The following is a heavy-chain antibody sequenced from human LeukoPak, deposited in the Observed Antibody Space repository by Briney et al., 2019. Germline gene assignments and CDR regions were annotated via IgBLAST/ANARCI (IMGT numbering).Heavy chain of an antibody. CDR1: GYTFSNYG. CDR3: ARRYCRGGSCGTADY. J-gene: IGHJ4*02. Sequence: ASVKVSCKASGYTFSNYGINWVRQAPGQRLEWMGWISTYNGNTNYAQNLQRRVTMTTDTSTSTAYMELRSLKSDDTAVYYCARRYCRGGSCGTADYWGQGTLVTVSS. D-gene: IGHD2-15*01. V-gene: IGHV1-18*01. CDR2: ISTYNGNT.